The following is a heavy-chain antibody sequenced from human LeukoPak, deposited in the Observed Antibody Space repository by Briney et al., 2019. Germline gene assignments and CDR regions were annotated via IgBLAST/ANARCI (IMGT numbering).Heavy chain of an antibody. V-gene: IGHV3-20*04. J-gene: IGHJ4*02. CDR2: VNWNGDNT. D-gene: IGHD3-9*01. CDR3: ARGFDGNFDY. CDR1: GFTFDDYG. Sequence: GGSLRLSCAASGFTFDDYGMSWVRQAPGKGLEWVSGVNWNGDNTDYVDSVKGRFTISRDNAKNSLYPQMNSLRAEDTALYYCARGFDGNFDYWGQGTLVTVSP.